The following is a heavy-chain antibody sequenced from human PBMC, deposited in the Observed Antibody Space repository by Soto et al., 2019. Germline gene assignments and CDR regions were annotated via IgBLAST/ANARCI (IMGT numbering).Heavy chain of an antibody. J-gene: IGHJ6*02. CDR1: GFTFGDYA. CDR2: IRSKTYGGTT. CDR3: TREVPPTPLGLKWFGELSDYYYGMDV. D-gene: IGHD3-10*01. V-gene: IGHV3-49*03. Sequence: PGGSLRLSCTASGFTFGDYAMSWFRQAPGKGLEWVGFIRSKTYGGTTEYAASVKGRFTISRDDSKSIAYLQMNSLKTDDTAVYYCTREVPPTPLGLKWFGELSDYYYGMDVWGQGTTVTVSS.